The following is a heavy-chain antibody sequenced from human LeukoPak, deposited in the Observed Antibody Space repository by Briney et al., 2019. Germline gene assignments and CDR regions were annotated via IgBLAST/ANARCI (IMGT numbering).Heavy chain of an antibody. V-gene: IGHV4-34*01. Sequence: PSETLSLTCAVYGGSFSGYYWSWIRQPPGKGLEWSGEINHSGSTNYNPSLKSRVTISVDTSKNQFSLKLSSVTAADTAVYYCARGRVDSSSWYFDYWGQGTLVTVSS. CDR3: ARGRVDSSSWYFDY. CDR1: GGSFSGYY. J-gene: IGHJ4*02. D-gene: IGHD6-13*01. CDR2: INHSGST.